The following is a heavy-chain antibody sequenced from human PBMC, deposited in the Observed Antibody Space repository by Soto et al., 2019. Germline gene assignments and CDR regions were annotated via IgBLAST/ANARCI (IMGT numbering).Heavy chain of an antibody. CDR2: IIPIFGTA. CDR1: GGTFSSYA. J-gene: IGHJ6*02. D-gene: IGHD3-10*01. CDR3: ARDRPHFGYYGMDV. Sequence: SVKVSCKASGGTFSSYAISRVRQAPGQGLEWMGGIIPIFGTANYAQKFQGRVTITADESTSTAYMELSSLRSEDTAVYYCARDRPHFGYYGMDVWGQGTTVTVSS. V-gene: IGHV1-69*13.